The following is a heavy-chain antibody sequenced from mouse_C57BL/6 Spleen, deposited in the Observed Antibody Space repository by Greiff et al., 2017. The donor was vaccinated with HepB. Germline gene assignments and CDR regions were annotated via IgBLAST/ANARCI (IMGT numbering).Heavy chain of an antibody. V-gene: IGHV1-7*01. CDR3: ASIPTSVSRREYFDY. CDR2: INPRSGSI. CDR1: GYTFTSYW. Sequence: VQLQQSGAELAKPGASVKLSCKASGYTFTSYWMHWVKQRPGQGLEWIGYINPRSGSIKYNEKFKDKATLTADKSSSTVYMQLSSLTYEDSAVYDCASIPTSVSRREYFDYWGQGTTLTVAS. D-gene: IGHD1-1*01. J-gene: IGHJ2*01.